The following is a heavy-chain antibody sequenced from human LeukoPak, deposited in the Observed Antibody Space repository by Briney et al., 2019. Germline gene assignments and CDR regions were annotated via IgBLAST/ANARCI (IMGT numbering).Heavy chain of an antibody. CDR1: GGSVGGHTFY. CDR2: IYYNGNT. J-gene: IGHJ3*02. D-gene: IGHD6-19*01. V-gene: IGHV4-39*01. Sequence: SETLSLTCNVSGGSVGGHTFYWDWLRQPPGKGLEWIATIYYNGNTFYNPSLKSRVAISIDMSKSQYSLHLSSVTAADTAIYYCARLTALAGHRGAFDIWGPGTMVTVSS. CDR3: ARLTALAGHRGAFDI.